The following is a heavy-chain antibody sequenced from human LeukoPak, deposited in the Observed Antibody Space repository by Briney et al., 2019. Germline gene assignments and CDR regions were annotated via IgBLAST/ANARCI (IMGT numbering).Heavy chain of an antibody. CDR2: FDPEDGET. D-gene: IGHD3-22*01. CDR3: ARGAGYYDSSGPGGHY. J-gene: IGHJ4*02. CDR1: GYTLTELS. V-gene: IGHV1-24*01. Sequence: ASVKVSCKVSGYTLTELSMHWVRQAPGKGLEWMGGFDPEDGETIYAQKFQGRVTMTRNTSISTAYMELSSLRSEDTAVYYCARGAGYYDSSGPGGHYWGQGTLVTVSS.